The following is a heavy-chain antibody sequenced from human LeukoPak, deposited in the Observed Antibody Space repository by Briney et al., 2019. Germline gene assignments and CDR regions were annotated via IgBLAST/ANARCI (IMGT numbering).Heavy chain of an antibody. CDR1: GASFTSHY. V-gene: IGHV4-59*11. D-gene: IGHD3-22*01. CDR3: AGGRGSPYYVEAFDV. J-gene: IGHJ3*01. Sequence: SETLSLTCSVSGASFTSHYWSWIRQPPGKGLEWIGHLYYSGSTTYNPSLKSRVTISVDTSRNQFSLKLSSVAAADTAVYYCAGGRGSPYYVEAFDVWGQGTMVTVSS. CDR2: LYYSGST.